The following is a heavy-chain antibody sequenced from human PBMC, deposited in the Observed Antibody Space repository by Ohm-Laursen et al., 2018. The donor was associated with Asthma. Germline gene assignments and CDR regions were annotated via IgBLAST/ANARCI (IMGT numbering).Heavy chain of an antibody. Sequence: GTLSLTCSVSGDSFTSGGHYWSWIRQLPGKGLEWIGYIYYTGSTYYNPSLKSRVTISVDTSKNQFSLKLSSVTAADTAVYYCARHLPLQLALKWGQGTLVTVSS. D-gene: IGHD6-6*01. J-gene: IGHJ4*02. CDR3: ARHLPLQLALK. CDR1: GDSFTSGGHY. CDR2: IYYTGST. V-gene: IGHV4-39*01.